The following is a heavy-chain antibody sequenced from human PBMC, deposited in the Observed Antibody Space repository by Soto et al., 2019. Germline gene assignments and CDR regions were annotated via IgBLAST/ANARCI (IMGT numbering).Heavy chain of an antibody. D-gene: IGHD1-1*01. CDR2: IRSRRYGGTP. V-gene: IGHV3-49*03. CDR3: ATLPRNGRGSPLNC. J-gene: IGHJ4*02. Sequence: PGGSLRLSCSGSGFTFGDYALTWFRQTPGKGLECVGFIRSRRYGGTPDYATSVRGRFTISRDDSRGVAYLEMNSLNSDDTGVYYCATLPRNGRGSPLNCWGQGTLVTSPQ. CDR1: GFTFGDYA.